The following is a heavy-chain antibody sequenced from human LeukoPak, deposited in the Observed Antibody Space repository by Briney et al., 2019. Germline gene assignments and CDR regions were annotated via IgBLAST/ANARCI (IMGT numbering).Heavy chain of an antibody. CDR1: GFTFSSYA. CDR3: ARGGDDFWSGYPIDDFDY. D-gene: IGHD3-3*01. Sequence: PGGSLRLSCAASGFTFSSYAMHWVRQAPGKGLEWVAVISYDGSNKYYADSVKGRFTISRDNSKNTLYLQMNSLRAEDTAVYYCARGGDDFWSGYPIDDFDYWGQGTLVTVSS. V-gene: IGHV3-30-3*01. CDR2: ISYDGSNK. J-gene: IGHJ4*02.